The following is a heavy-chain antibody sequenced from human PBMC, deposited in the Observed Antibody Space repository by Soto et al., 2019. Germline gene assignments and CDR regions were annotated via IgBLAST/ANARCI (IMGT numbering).Heavy chain of an antibody. CDR2: IIPILGIA. CDR3: AGCYGSSAVAEGNWFDP. J-gene: IGHJ5*02. Sequence: QVQLVQSGAEVKKPGSSVKVSCKASGGTFSSYTISWVLQAPGQGLEWMGRIIPILGIANYAQKFQGRVTITADKSTSTAYMELSSLRSEDTAVYYGAGCYGSSAVAEGNWFDPWGQGHLVTASS. D-gene: IGHD6-19*01. CDR1: GGTFSSYT. V-gene: IGHV1-69*02.